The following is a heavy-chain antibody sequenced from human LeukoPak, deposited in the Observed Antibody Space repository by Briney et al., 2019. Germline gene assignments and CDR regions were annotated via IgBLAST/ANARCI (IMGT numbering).Heavy chain of an antibody. Sequence: PGGSLRLSCAASGFTFSSYAMSWVRQAPGKGLEWVSDISGSGGSTYYADSVKGRFTISRHNSKNTLYLQMNSLRAEDTAVYYCAKCILTGYYKGYMDVWGKGTTVTISS. J-gene: IGHJ6*03. D-gene: IGHD3-9*01. CDR3: AKCILTGYYKGYMDV. CDR2: ISGSGGST. V-gene: IGHV3-23*01. CDR1: GFTFSSYA.